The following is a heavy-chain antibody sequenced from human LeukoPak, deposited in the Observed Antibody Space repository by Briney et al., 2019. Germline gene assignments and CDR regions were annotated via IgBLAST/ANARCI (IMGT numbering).Heavy chain of an antibody. D-gene: IGHD3-9*01. Sequence: PSETLSLTCTVSGHSIDSDHHWGWIRQSPEKGLEWIGSLYRRGITYYNPSLESRVTISDDTSKNQFSLNLRSATAADTAVYYCARWNYDISTGHRYFDYWGQGTLVIVSS. J-gene: IGHJ4*02. CDR2: LYRRGIT. CDR3: ARWNYDISTGHRYFDY. CDR1: GHSIDSDHH. V-gene: IGHV4-38-2*02.